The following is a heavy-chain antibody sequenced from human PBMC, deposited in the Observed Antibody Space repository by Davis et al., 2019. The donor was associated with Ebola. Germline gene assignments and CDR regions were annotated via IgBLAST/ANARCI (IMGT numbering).Heavy chain of an antibody. D-gene: IGHD2-21*01. CDR2: ISSSGSTM. V-gene: IGHV3-48*03. CDR1: GFTFSSYE. Sequence: GESLKISCAASGFTFSSYEMNWVRQAPGKGLEWVSYISSSGSTMYYADSVKGRFTISRDNAKNSLYLQMNSLRDEDTAVYYCARERGGIRGDYVDYWGQGTLVTVSS. CDR3: ARERGGIRGDYVDY. J-gene: IGHJ4*02.